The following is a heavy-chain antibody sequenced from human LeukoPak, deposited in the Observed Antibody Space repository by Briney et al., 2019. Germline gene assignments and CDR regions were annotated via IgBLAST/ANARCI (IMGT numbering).Heavy chain of an antibody. CDR3: VRERSVKARQEGGHRYYYFMDV. CDR1: NFIFGNYT. Sequence: GGSLRLSCAASNFIFGNYTMNWVRQAPGKGLEWVSSISGGGRSIYYGDSLEGRFTTSRDNAKNSVFLQMNSLRAEDTGVYYCVRERSVKARQEGGHRYYYFMDVWGNGTTVTVSS. CDR2: ISGGGRSI. V-gene: IGHV3-21*04. J-gene: IGHJ6*03. D-gene: IGHD6-6*01.